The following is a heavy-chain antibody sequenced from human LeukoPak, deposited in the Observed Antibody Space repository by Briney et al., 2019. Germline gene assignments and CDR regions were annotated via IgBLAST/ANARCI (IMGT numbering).Heavy chain of an antibody. CDR1: GYTFSIYN. D-gene: IGHD6-13*01. J-gene: IGHJ5*02. V-gene: IGHV1-46*01. CDR2: INPSGGT. Sequence: ASVKVSCKASGYTFSIYNMHWVRQAPGQGLEWMGIINPSGGTSYAQKLQGRITMTRDTPTSTLYMELSSLRSEDTAVYYCAREGVAGTGLDLWGQGTLVTVSS. CDR3: AREGVAGTGLDL.